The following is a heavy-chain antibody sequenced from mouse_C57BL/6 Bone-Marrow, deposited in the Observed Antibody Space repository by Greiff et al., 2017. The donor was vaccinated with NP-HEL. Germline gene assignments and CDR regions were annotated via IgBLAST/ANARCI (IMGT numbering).Heavy chain of an antibody. J-gene: IGHJ3*01. CDR2: INPSSGYT. CDR3: ANLLWLRRAWFAY. Sequence: QVQLKQSGAELAKPGASVKLSCKASGYTFTSYWMHWVKQRPGQGLEWIGYINPSSGYTKYNQKFKDKATLTADKSSSTAYMQLSSLTYEDSAVYYCANLLWLRRAWFAYWGQGTLVTVSA. CDR1: GYTFTSYW. D-gene: IGHD2-2*01. V-gene: IGHV1-7*01.